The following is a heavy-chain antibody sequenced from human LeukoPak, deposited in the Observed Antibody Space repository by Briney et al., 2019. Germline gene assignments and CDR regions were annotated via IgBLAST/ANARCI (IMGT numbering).Heavy chain of an antibody. CDR3: AREPRFGSYSIDY. CDR1: GFTFSSYA. V-gene: IGHV3-23*01. J-gene: IGHJ4*02. CDR2: ISGSGGST. Sequence: PGGSLRLSCAAPGFTFSSYAMSWVRQAPGKGLEWVSAISGSGGSTYYADSVKGRFTISRDNAKNSLYLQMNSLRAEDTAVYYCAREPRFGSYSIDYWGQGTLVTVSS. D-gene: IGHD1-26*01.